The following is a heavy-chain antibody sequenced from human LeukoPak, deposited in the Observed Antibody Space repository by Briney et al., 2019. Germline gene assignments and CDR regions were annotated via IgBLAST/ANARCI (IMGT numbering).Heavy chain of an antibody. CDR1: GFTFSSYG. V-gene: IGHV3-33*01. Sequence: PGRSLRLSCAASGFTFSSYGMHWVRQAPGKGLEWVAVIWYDGSNKYYADSVKGRFTISRDNSKNTLYLQMNSLRAEDTAVYYCARDESGDFRRPNPLDYWGQGTLVTVSS. D-gene: IGHD3-10*01. CDR3: ARDESGDFRRPNPLDY. CDR2: IWYDGSNK. J-gene: IGHJ4*02.